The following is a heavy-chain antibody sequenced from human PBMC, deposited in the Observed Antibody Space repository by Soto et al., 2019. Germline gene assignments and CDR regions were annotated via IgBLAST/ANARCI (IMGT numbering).Heavy chain of an antibody. V-gene: IGHV2-5*01. D-gene: IGHD6-6*01. CDR2: IYWSGDE. Sequence: QGTLKESGPTLVKPTQTLTLTCSFSGFSLTTSGVGVGWIRQPPGKALEWLAHIYWSGDEHYRPSLKSRLSITKYTSKNQVVLTLTNMDPVDTATYYCGRGVAARPVFAFDIWGQGTMVTVSS. CDR3: GRGVAARPVFAFDI. CDR1: GFSLTTSGVG. J-gene: IGHJ3*02.